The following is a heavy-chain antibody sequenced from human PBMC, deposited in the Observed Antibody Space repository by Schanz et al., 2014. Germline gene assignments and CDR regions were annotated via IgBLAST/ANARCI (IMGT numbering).Heavy chain of an antibody. J-gene: IGHJ4*02. CDR2: ISYDGSDK. V-gene: IGHV3-30*04. D-gene: IGHD4-17*01. CDR1: RFTISRNP. CDR3: ARGYGDSPTDF. Sequence: QVHLVESGGGVVQPGRSLRLSCTGSRFTISRNPIHWVRQAPGKGLEWLAVISYDGSDKFHADSVKGRFTISRDNSKNTLYLQMNSLRSEDTAVYYCARGYGDSPTDFWGQGTLVTVSS.